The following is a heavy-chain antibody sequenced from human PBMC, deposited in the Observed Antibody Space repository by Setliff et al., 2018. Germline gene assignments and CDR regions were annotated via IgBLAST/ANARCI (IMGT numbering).Heavy chain of an antibody. Sequence: LRLSCAASGFTFSTYWMSWARQAPGEGLEWVANIKEDGSEKYYVDSVEGRFTISRDNAKNALYLQVNSLRAEDTAVYYCAREDIVVVPAAQEAFDIWGQGTMVTVSS. CDR1: GFTFSTYW. J-gene: IGHJ3*02. CDR2: IKEDGSEK. V-gene: IGHV3-7*01. CDR3: AREDIVVVPAAQEAFDI. D-gene: IGHD2-2*01.